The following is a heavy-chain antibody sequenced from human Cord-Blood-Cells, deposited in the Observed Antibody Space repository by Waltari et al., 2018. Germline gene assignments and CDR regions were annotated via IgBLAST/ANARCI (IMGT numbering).Heavy chain of an antibody. Sequence: QLQLQESGPGLVKPSETLSLTCTVSGGSISSSSYYWGWIRQPPGKGLEWIGSIYYSGRTSYTPSLKSRVTISVDTSKNQFSLKLSSVTAADTAVYYCARPYGSGSYYAFDIWGQGTMVTVSS. J-gene: IGHJ3*02. D-gene: IGHD3-10*01. CDR1: GGSISSSSYY. CDR2: IYYSGRT. V-gene: IGHV4-39*01. CDR3: ARPYGSGSYYAFDI.